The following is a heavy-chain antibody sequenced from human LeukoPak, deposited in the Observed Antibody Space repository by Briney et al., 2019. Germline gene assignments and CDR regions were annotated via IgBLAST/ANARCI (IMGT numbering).Heavy chain of an antibody. D-gene: IGHD1-26*01. V-gene: IGHV3-23*01. J-gene: IGHJ6*03. CDR1: GFTFSSYA. CDR2: ISGSGGST. CDR3: AKDSGFYSGSYLYYYYYYMDV. Sequence: PGGSLRLSCAASGFTFSSYAMSWVRQAPGKGLEWVSAISGSGGSTYYADSVKGRFTISRDNSKNTLYLQMNSLRAEDTAVYYCAKDSGFYSGSYLYYYYYYMDVWGKGTTVTVSS.